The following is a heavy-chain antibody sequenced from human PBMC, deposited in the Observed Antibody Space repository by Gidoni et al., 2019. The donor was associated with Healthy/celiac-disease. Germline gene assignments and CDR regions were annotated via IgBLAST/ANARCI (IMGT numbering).Heavy chain of an antibody. CDR1: GGSISSSSYY. CDR3: ARHVTGRRTTMVRGVIDY. CDR2: IYYSGST. V-gene: IGHV4-39*01. J-gene: IGHJ4*02. Sequence: QLQLQESGPGLVKPSETLSLTCTVSGGSISSSSYYWGWIRQPPGKGLEWIGGIYYSGSTYYNPSLKSRVTISVDTSKNQFSLKLSSVTAADTAVYYCARHVTGRRTTMVRGVIDYWGQGTLVTVSS. D-gene: IGHD3-10*01.